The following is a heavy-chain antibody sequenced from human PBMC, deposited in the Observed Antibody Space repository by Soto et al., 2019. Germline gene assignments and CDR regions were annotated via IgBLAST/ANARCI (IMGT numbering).Heavy chain of an antibody. CDR2: ISGSGTYT. CDR3: VRGGSYCGGDCFDY. Sequence: QVQLVESGGGLVKPGGSLRLYCAASGFTFSDYYMSWIRQAPGKGLEWVSYISGSGTYTNYGDSVKGRFTISRDNAKNSLYLQMNSLRAEETAVYYCVRGGSYCGGDCFDYWGQGTLVTGSS. D-gene: IGHD2-21*02. CDR1: GFTFSDYY. J-gene: IGHJ4*02. V-gene: IGHV3-11*06.